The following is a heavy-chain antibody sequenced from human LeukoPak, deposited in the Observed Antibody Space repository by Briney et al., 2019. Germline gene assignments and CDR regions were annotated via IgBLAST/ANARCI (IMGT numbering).Heavy chain of an antibody. V-gene: IGHV4-4*07. CDR1: GGSISGYF. CDR2: IYTSGST. J-gene: IGHJ5*02. D-gene: IGHD6-19*01. Sequence: SETLSLTCTVSGGSISGYFWSWIRRPAGEGLEWIGRIYTSGSTNYNPSLKSRVTMSVDTSKNQFSLKLSSVTAADTAVYYCVRVAPGWYGFDPWGQGTLVTVSS. CDR3: VRVAPGWYGFDP.